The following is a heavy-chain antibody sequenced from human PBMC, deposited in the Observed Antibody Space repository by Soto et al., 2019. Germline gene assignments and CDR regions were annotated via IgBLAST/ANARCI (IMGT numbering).Heavy chain of an antibody. Sequence: PSDTLSLTCSVSGGSFGGYYWSWIRQPPGKGLEWIGYVYYSGSTDYNPSLKSRVTISIDTSKNQFSLKLTSVTAADTAVYYCARAVVVGAGTQTYYYYGMDVWGQGTTVTVSS. CDR2: VYYSGST. CDR3: ARAVVVGAGTQTYYYYGMDV. J-gene: IGHJ6*02. V-gene: IGHV4-59*07. D-gene: IGHD3-22*01. CDR1: GGSFGGYY.